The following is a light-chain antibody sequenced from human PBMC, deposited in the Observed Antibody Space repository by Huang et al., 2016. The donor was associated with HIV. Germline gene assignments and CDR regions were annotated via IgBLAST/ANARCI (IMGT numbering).Light chain of an antibody. V-gene: IGKV1D-12*01. CDR2: GGS. CDR3: QQANTSLVA. Sequence: DFQMTQSPSSVSAFVGDRVTITCRASQGISSWLGWYQHRPGTAPKVLISGGSTLQSGVPSRFSGSGSGTECTLTIDNLQTEDSGTYYCQQANTSLVAYGPGTKVEIK. J-gene: IGKJ3*01. CDR1: QGISSW.